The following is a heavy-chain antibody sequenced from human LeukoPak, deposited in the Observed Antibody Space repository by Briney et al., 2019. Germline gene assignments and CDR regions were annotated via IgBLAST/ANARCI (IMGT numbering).Heavy chain of an antibody. D-gene: IGHD3-22*01. Sequence: GGSLRLSCAASGFTFSDYYMSWIRQAPGKGREWVSYISSSGSTIYYADSVKGRFTISRDNAKNSLYLQMNSLRAEDTAVYYCAGTLSDSYYDGAIDYWGQGTLVTVSS. J-gene: IGHJ4*02. V-gene: IGHV3-11*01. CDR1: GFTFSDYY. CDR3: AGTLSDSYYDGAIDY. CDR2: ISSSGSTI.